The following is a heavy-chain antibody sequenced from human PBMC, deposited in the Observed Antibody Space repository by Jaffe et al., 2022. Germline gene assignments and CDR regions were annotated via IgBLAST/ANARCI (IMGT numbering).Heavy chain of an antibody. CDR2: IKQDGSEK. V-gene: IGHV3-7*01. CDR1: GFTFSSYW. D-gene: IGHD3-16*01. J-gene: IGHJ6*03. Sequence: EVQLVESGGGLVQPGGSLRLSCAASGFTFSSYWMSWVRQAPGKGLEWVANIKQDGSEKYYVDSVKGRFTISRDNAKNSLYLQMNSLRAEDTAVYYCARGGFGIREYYYMDVWGKGTTVTVSS. CDR3: ARGGFGIREYYYMDV.